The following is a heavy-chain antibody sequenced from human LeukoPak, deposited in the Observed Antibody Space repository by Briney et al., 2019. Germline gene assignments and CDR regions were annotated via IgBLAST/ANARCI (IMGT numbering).Heavy chain of an antibody. CDR1: GFTVSSNY. CDR2: TYNSGST. D-gene: IGHD1-26*01. J-gene: IGHJ4*02. Sequence: GGSLRLSCAASGFTVSSNYMSWVRQAPGKGLEWVSVTYNSGSTYYADSVKGRFTISRDNSKNTLYLQMNSLRAEDTAVYYCARESYGDYWGQGTLVTVSS. V-gene: IGHV3-53*01. CDR3: ARESYGDY.